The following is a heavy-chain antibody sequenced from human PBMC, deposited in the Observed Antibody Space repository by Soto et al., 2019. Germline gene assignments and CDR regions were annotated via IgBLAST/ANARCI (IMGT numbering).Heavy chain of an antibody. CDR3: ARGIVVVTAPGYYYYCMDV. J-gene: IGHJ6*02. CDR2: IIPIFGTA. V-gene: IGHV1-69*06. Sequence: QVQLVQSGAEVKKPGSSVKVSCKASGGTFSSYAISWVRQAPGQGLEWMGGIIPIFGTANYAQKFQGRVTITADKSTSTAYMEMSSLRSEDTAVYYCARGIVVVTAPGYYYYCMDVWGQGTTVTVS. CDR1: GGTFSSYA. D-gene: IGHD2-21*02.